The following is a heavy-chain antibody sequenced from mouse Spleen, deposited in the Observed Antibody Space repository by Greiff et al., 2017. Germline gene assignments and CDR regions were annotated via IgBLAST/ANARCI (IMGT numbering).Heavy chain of an antibody. CDR2: IDPSDSYT. V-gene: IGHV1-50*01. CDR1: GYTFTSYW. Sequence: VQLQQSGAELVKPGASVKLSCKASGYTFTSYWMQWVKQRPGQGLEWIGEIDPSDSYTNYNQKFKGKATLTVDTSSSTAYMQLSSLTSEDSAVYYCARGSTVWGAGTTVTVSS. D-gene: IGHD2-1*01. J-gene: IGHJ1*01. CDR3: ARGSTV.